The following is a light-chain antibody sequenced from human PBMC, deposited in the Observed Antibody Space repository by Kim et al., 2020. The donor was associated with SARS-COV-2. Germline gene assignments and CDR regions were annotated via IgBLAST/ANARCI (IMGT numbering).Light chain of an antibody. CDR2: AAS. CDR3: LQDYTYPWT. Sequence: ASIGDRVTITCRPSQGIRNDLSWYQQKPGQAPKVLVYAASSLQPGVPSRFSGSGSDTDFTLTISSLHPEDAATYYCLQDYTYPWTFGQGTKVEIK. V-gene: IGKV1-6*01. CDR1: QGIRND. J-gene: IGKJ1*01.